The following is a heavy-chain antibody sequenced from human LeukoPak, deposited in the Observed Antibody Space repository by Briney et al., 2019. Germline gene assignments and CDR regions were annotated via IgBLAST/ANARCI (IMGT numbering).Heavy chain of an antibody. CDR2: FTHLETT. D-gene: IGHD3-10*01. V-gene: IGHV4-34*01. J-gene: IGHJ5*02. CDR1: GGSFRGYY. CDR3: ARGNRRLGYYGSGSRLPYDS. Sequence: SETLSLTCYVYGGSFRGYYWTWIRQSPGKGLEWLGEFTHLETTNYNPSLKSRVTVSVDTSKNQFSLSLTSVTAADTAVYFCARGNRRLGYYGSGSRLPYDSWGQGTLVTVSS.